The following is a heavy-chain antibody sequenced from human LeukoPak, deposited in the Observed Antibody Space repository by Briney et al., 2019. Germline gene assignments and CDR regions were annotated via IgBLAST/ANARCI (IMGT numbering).Heavy chain of an antibody. J-gene: IGHJ6*03. CDR3: ARETAKGPQSYYDFHAIIGDKPDYYYYYMDV. Sequence: PGGSLRLSCAASGFTFDDYGMSWVRQAPGKGLEWVSGINWNGGSTGYADSVKGRFTISRDNAKNSLYLQMNSLRAEDTALYYCARETAKGPQSYYDFHAIIGDKPDYYYYYMDVWGKGTTVTVSS. V-gene: IGHV3-20*04. CDR2: INWNGGST. D-gene: IGHD3-3*01. CDR1: GFTFDDYG.